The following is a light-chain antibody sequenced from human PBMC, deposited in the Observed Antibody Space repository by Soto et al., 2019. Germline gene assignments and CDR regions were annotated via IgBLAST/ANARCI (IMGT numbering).Light chain of an antibody. CDR2: SAS. V-gene: IGKV1-39*01. CDR1: QDISNY. Sequence: DIQMTQSPSSLTASVGDRVTIPCRASQDISNYLNWYQQKPGKAPQLLIFSASNLQSGVPSRFSGSGSGTDFTLTICGLQPEDFATYYCQQSYSTPITFGQGTRLEIK. CDR3: QQSYSTPIT. J-gene: IGKJ5*01.